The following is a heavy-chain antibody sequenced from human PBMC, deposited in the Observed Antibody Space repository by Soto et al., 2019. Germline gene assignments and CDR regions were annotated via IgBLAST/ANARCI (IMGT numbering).Heavy chain of an antibody. CDR3: ARETRSGGSLSLDY. D-gene: IGHD2-15*01. CDR2: MNPNSGNT. V-gene: IGHV1-8*01. Sequence: QVQLVQSGAEVKKPGASVKVSCKASGYTFTSYDINWVRQATGQGLEWMGWMNPNSGNTGYAQKFQGRVTMTRNTSISTAYMELGSLRSEDTAVYYCARETRSGGSLSLDYWGQGTLVTVSS. J-gene: IGHJ4*02. CDR1: GYTFTSYD.